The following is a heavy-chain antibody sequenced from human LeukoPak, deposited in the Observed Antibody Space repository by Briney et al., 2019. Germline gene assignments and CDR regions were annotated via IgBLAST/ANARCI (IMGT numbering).Heavy chain of an antibody. V-gene: IGHV4-61*02. J-gene: IGHJ4*02. CDR2: IHTSGST. D-gene: IGHD3-22*01. Sequence: KPSQTLSLTCTVSGGSISSGSYYWSWIRQPAGKGLEWIGRIHTSGSTNYNPSLKRRVTISVDTSKNQFSLKLSSVTAADTAVYYCARTYYYDSSGYYYGRDPSDYWGQGTLVTVSS. CDR3: ARTYYYDSSGYYYGRDPSDY. CDR1: GGSISSGSYY.